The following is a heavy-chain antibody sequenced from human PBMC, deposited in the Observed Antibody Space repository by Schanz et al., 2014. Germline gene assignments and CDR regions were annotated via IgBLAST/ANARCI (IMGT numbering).Heavy chain of an antibody. D-gene: IGHD6-6*01. CDR2: INPSGGGT. CDR3: ARDQSPYTNSSDVRYFDY. J-gene: IGHJ4*02. CDR1: RYTFNTYG. V-gene: IGHV1-18*01. Sequence: QGQLVQSGPEVKEPGASVKVSCEASRYTFNTYGLNWVRQAPGQGLEWMGIINPSGGGTSYALRFQGRVTMTADTSTSTAYMDLRSLRSDDTAVYYCARDQSPYTNSSDVRYFDYWGQGSLVTVSS.